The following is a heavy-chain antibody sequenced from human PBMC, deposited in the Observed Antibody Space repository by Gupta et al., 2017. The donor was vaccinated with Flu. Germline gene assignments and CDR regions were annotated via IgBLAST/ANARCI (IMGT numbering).Heavy chain of an antibody. CDR2: IIPIFGTA. Sequence: SSYSINWVRQAPGKGLEWMGGIIPIFGTANYAQKFQGRVTITADESTSTAYMELSSLRSEDTAVYYCARDLGSGTYGWFDSWGQGTLVTVSS. CDR1: SSYS. V-gene: IGHV1-69*01. D-gene: IGHD1-26*01. J-gene: IGHJ5*01. CDR3: ARDLGSGTYGWFDS.